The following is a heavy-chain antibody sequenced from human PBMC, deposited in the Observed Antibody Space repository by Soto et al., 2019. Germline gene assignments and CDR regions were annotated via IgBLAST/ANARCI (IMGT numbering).Heavy chain of an antibody. J-gene: IGHJ6*02. D-gene: IGHD3-10*01. CDR3: ARGSYIAPADYYYYGMDV. V-gene: IGHV1-69*01. CDR2: IIPIFGTA. Sequence: QVQLVQSGAEVKKPGSSVKVSCKASGGTFSSYAISWVRQAPGQGLEWLGGIIPIFGTANYAQKFQGRVTITADESTSTAYMELSRLRSDDTAVYYCARGSYIAPADYYYYGMDVWGQGPTVTVSS. CDR1: GGTFSSYA.